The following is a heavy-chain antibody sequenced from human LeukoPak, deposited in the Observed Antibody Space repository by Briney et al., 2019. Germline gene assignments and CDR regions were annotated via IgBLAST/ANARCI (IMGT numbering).Heavy chain of an antibody. V-gene: IGHV1-69*13. CDR3: APEARYSGYDSGY. D-gene: IGHD5-12*01. CDR1: GGTFSSYA. Sequence: SVKVSCKASGGTFSSYAISWVRQAPGQGLEWMGGIVPIFGTANYAQKFQGRVTITADESTSTAYMELSSLRSEDTAVYYCAPEARYSGYDSGYWGQGTLVTVSS. J-gene: IGHJ4*02. CDR2: IVPIFGTA.